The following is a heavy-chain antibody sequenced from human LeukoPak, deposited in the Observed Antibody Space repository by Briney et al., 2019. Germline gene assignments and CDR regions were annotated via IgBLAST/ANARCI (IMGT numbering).Heavy chain of an antibody. V-gene: IGHV3-21*01. CDR2: MSGGGAWI. D-gene: IGHD4-17*01. CDR1: GFTFTSYT. CDR3: ARSPTYSAVTYSEYAY. Sequence: GGSLRLSCAASGFTFTSYTLNWVRQAPGKGLEWVSSMSGGGAWIYYADSVKGRFTISRDNAMNTLYLQMDNLRVEDTAVYFCARSPTYSAVTYSEYAYRGHGTLVTVSS. J-gene: IGHJ4*01.